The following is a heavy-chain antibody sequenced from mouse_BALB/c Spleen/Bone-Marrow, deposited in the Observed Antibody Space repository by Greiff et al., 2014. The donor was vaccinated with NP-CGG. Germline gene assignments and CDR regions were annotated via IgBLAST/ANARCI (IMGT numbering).Heavy chain of an antibody. CDR2: INTNGGNT. J-gene: IGHJ2*01. V-gene: IGHV5-6-3*01. CDR1: GFTFSSYG. CDR3: ARGFDY. Sequence: EVKLVESGGGLVQPGGSLKLSCAASGFTFSSYGMSWVRQTPDKRLELVATINTNGGNTYYPDSVKGRFTISRDNAKNTLYLQMSSLKSEDTAMYYCARGFDYWGQGTTLTVSS.